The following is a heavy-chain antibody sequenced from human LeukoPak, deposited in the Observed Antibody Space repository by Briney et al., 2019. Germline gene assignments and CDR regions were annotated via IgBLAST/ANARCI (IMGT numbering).Heavy chain of an antibody. J-gene: IGHJ4*02. V-gene: IGHV3-7*01. CDR2: INQDASRK. CDR3: ARLWGDATIFDL. CDR1: EFTFSAFW. D-gene: IGHD5-12*01. Sequence: PGGSLRLSCTASEFTFSAFWMSWVRQAPGKGLEWVANINQDASRKHYVDSVKGRFTVSRDNAENSLYLQTNSLRAEDTAIYYCARLWGDATIFDLWGQGTLVTVSP.